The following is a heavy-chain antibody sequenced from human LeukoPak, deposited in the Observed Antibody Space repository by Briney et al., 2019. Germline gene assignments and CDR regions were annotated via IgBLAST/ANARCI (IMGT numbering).Heavy chain of an antibody. D-gene: IGHD2-21*02. V-gene: IGHV4-34*01. Sequence: SETLSLTCAVYGGSFSGYYWSWIRQPPGKGLEWIGEINHSGSTNYNPSLKSRVTISVDTSKNQFSLKLSSVTAADTAVYYCARVNCGGDCLNYYYYYYMDVWGKGTTVTVSS. J-gene: IGHJ6*03. CDR3: ARVNCGGDCLNYYYYYYMDV. CDR1: GGSFSGYY. CDR2: INHSGST.